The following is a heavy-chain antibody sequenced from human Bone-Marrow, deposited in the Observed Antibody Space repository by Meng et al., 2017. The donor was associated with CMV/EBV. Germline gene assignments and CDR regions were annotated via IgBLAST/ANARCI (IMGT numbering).Heavy chain of an antibody. CDR1: GFTFSDYY. V-gene: IGHV3-11*04. Sequence: GESLKISCAASGFTFSDYYMSWIRQAPGKGLEWVSYISSSGSTIYYADSVKGRFTISRDNAKNSLYLQMNSLRAEDTAVYYCARVPSTVTTGWEDYWGQGTLVTVSS. CDR3: ARVPSTVTTGWEDY. D-gene: IGHD4-17*01. CDR2: ISSSGSTI. J-gene: IGHJ4*02.